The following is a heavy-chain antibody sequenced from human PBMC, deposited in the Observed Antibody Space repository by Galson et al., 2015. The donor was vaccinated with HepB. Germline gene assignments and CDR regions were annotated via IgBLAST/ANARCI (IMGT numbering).Heavy chain of an antibody. V-gene: IGHV4-30-4*01. CDR1: GGPISSGDFY. D-gene: IGHD3-16*01. Sequence: LTCNVSGGPISSGDFYWSWIRQPPGKGLEWIGYIHHSGITYSDPTLRSRLTISIDTSKNQFSLNLRSVTAADTAVYYCARETFPALDIWGQGTMVTVST. CDR3: ARETFPALDI. J-gene: IGHJ3*02. CDR2: IHHSGIT.